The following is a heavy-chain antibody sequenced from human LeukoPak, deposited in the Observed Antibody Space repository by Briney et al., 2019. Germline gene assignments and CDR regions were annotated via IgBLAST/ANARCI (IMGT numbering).Heavy chain of an antibody. Sequence: ASVTVSCKASGYTFTSYGISWVRQAPGQGLEWMGWVSAYNGNTNYAQKLQGRVTMTTDTSTSTAYMELRSLRSDDTAVYYCARDRGLSRGYPNYFDYWGQGTLVTVSS. CDR1: GYTFTSYG. CDR3: ARDRGLSRGYPNYFDY. V-gene: IGHV1-18*01. J-gene: IGHJ4*02. CDR2: VSAYNGNT. D-gene: IGHD3-22*01.